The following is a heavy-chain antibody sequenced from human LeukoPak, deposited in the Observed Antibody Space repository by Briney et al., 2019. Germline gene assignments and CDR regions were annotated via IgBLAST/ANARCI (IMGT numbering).Heavy chain of an antibody. Sequence: PSDTLSLTCAIYGGSFSGYYWSWIRQPPGKGLEWIGEINYSGSTNYNPSLKSRVTISVDTSKNQFSLKLSSVTAADTAVYYCASHCSGGSCYSGYYYYYGMDVWGQGTTVIVSS. CDR1: GGSFSGYY. CDR3: ASHCSGGSCYSGYYYYYGMDV. CDR2: INYSGST. V-gene: IGHV4-34*01. J-gene: IGHJ6*02. D-gene: IGHD2-15*01.